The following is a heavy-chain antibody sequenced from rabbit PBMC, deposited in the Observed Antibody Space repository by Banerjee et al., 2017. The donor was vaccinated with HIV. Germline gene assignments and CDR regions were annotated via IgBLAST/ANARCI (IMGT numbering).Heavy chain of an antibody. D-gene: IGHD6-1*01. CDR3: ARSGHGGYALDL. V-gene: IGHV1S45*01. J-gene: IGHJ6*01. CDR2: IYAGSSGST. Sequence: QEQLEESGGDLVKPGASLTLTCTASGFSFSNKYVMCWVRQAPGKGLEWIACIYAGSSGSTYYASWAKGRFTISKTSTTVDLKMTSLTAADTATYFCARSGHGGYALDLWGPGTLVTVS. CDR1: GFSFSNKYV.